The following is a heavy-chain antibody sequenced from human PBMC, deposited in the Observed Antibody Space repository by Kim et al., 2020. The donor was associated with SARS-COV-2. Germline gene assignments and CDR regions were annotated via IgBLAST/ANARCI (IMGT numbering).Heavy chain of an antibody. Sequence: GGSLRLSCAASGFTFSDYYMSWIRQAPGKGLEWVSYISSSGSTIYYADSVKGRFTISRDNAKNSLYLQMNSLRAEDTAVYYCARDRRILPHPVFDYWGQGTLVTVSS. CDR3: ARDRRILPHPVFDY. CDR2: ISSSGSTI. J-gene: IGHJ4*02. V-gene: IGHV3-11*01. D-gene: IGHD2-15*01. CDR1: GFTFSDYY.